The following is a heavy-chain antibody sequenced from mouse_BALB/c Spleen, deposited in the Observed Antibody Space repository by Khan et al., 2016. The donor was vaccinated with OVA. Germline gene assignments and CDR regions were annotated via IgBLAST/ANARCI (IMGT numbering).Heavy chain of an antibody. Sequence: VRLQQSGPELVKPGASVKMSCKASGYTFTSYVMHWVKQKPGLGLEWIGYIYPFNDDTKYNEKFKDKATLTSDKSSSTAYMELSSLTSEDTAVYYVAPVGNYYVSFAYWGQGTLVTVSA. CDR1: GYTFTSYV. CDR3: APVGNYYVSFAY. V-gene: IGHV1S136*01. CDR2: IYPFNDDT. D-gene: IGHD1-1*01. J-gene: IGHJ3*01.